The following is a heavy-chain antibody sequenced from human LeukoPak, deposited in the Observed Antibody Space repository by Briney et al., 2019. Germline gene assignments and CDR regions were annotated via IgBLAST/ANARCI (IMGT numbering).Heavy chain of an antibody. V-gene: IGHV4-38-2*02. J-gene: IGHJ4*02. D-gene: IGHD1-20*01. CDR3: ARVRYNWNRDFDY. CDR2: MFHSGST. Sequence: SETLSLTCTVSGYSISGGYYWGWIRQPPGKGLEWIGSMFHSGSTYYNPSLKSRVTMSVDTSKNQFSLKLSSVTAADTAVYYCARVRYNWNRDFDYWGQGTLVTVSS. CDR1: GYSISGGYY.